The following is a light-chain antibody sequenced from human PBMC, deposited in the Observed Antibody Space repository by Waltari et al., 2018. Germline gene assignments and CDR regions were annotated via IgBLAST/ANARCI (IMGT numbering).Light chain of an antibody. CDR2: RAS. V-gene: IGKV3-15*01. CDR3: QQYNIWPWT. Sequence: ELVMTQSPATLSVSPGERASLSCRARQSASTSLAWYQQKPGQAPRLLIYRASTPAAGIPDRFSGSGSGTEFTLTISSLQSEDSAIYYCQQYNIWPWTFGQGTKVDIK. CDR1: QSASTS. J-gene: IGKJ1*01.